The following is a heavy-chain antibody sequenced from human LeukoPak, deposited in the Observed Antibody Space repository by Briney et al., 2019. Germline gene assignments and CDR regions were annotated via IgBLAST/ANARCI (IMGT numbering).Heavy chain of an antibody. D-gene: IGHD2-2*01. V-gene: IGHV3-33*01. CDR2: IRYDGSNK. CDR3: ARDMHDYFDY. Sequence: GRSLRLSCAASGFTFSSYGMHWVRQPPGKGLEWVAVIRYDGSNKYYADSVKGRFTISRDNSKNTLYLQMNSLRAEDTAVYYCARDMHDYFDYWGQGTLVTVSS. CDR1: GFTFSSYG. J-gene: IGHJ4*02.